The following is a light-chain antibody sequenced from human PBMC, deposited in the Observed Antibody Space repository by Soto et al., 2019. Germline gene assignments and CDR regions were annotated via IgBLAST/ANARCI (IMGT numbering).Light chain of an antibody. V-gene: IGKV1-5*01. Sequence: DIQMTQSPSTLSASVGDRDTITCRASRNVNKWVAWYQQKPGKAPKFLIYDASVLESGVPSRFSGSGSGTEFTLTISSLQPDDFATYYCQRYNSNSRTFGQGTKVDIK. J-gene: IGKJ1*01. CDR2: DAS. CDR1: RNVNKW. CDR3: QRYNSNSRT.